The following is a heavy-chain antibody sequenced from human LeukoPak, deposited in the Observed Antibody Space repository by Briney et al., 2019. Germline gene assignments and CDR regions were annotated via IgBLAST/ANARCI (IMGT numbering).Heavy chain of an antibody. CDR1: GGSISSYY. CDR2: IYTSGST. CDR3: ARGLGVITIAANNWFDP. J-gene: IGHJ5*02. D-gene: IGHD3-10*01. Sequence: SETLSLTCTVSGGSISSYYWSWIRQPAGKGLEWIGRIYTSGSTNYNPSLKSRVTMSVDTSKNQFSLKLSSVTAADTAVYYCARGLGVITIAANNWFDPWGQGTLVTVSS. V-gene: IGHV4-4*07.